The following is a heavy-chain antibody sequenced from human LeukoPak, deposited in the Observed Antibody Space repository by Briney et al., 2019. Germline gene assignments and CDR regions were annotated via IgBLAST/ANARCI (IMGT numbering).Heavy chain of an antibody. CDR3: ARDNYYYYGMDV. V-gene: IGHV3-33*01. CDR1: GFIFSSYG. J-gene: IGHJ6*02. Sequence: GGSLRLSCAASGFIFSSYGMHWVRQAPGKGLEWVAVIWYDGSNKYYADSVKGRFTISRDNSKNTLYLQMNSLRAEDTAVYYCARDNYYYYGMDVWGQGTTVTVSS. CDR2: IWYDGSNK.